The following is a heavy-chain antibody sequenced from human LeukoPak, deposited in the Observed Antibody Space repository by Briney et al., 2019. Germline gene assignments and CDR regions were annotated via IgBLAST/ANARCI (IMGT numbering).Heavy chain of an antibody. V-gene: IGHV4-34*01. Sequence: PSETLSLTCAVYGGSFSGYYWSWIRQPPGKGLEWIGEINHSGSTNYNPSLKSRVTISVDTSKNQFSLKLSSVTAADTAVYYCARGRYYYDSSGYFTYGMDVWGQGTTVTVSS. CDR3: ARGRYYYDSSGYFTYGMDV. CDR1: GGSFSGYY. J-gene: IGHJ6*02. CDR2: INHSGST. D-gene: IGHD3-22*01.